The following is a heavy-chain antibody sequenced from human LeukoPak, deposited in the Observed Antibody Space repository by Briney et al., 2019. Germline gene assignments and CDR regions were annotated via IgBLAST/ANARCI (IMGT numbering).Heavy chain of an antibody. CDR3: ASRNIAARPGIDY. Sequence: ASETLSLTCTVSGGSISSNSYYWGWIRQPPGKGLEWIGSIYYSGSTYYNPSLKSRVTISVDTSKNQFSLKLSSVTAADTAVYYCASRNIAARPGIDYWGQGTLVTVSS. V-gene: IGHV4-39*01. CDR1: GGSISSNSYY. J-gene: IGHJ4*02. D-gene: IGHD6-6*01. CDR2: IYYSGST.